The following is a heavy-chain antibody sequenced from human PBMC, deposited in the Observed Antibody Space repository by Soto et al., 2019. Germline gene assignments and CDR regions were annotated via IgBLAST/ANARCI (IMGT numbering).Heavy chain of an antibody. Sequence: GGSLRLSCTTSGFTFGDYAMGWFRQAPGKGLEWVGFIRSKGYGGTIEYAASVKGRFTISRDESKGIADLHMNSLKIEDTALYYCARGLWFGELFYAYFYYWGLGTLVTVSS. CDR2: IRSKGYGGTI. CDR3: ARGLWFGELFYAYFYY. V-gene: IGHV3-49*03. J-gene: IGHJ4*02. CDR1: GFTFGDYA. D-gene: IGHD3-10*01.